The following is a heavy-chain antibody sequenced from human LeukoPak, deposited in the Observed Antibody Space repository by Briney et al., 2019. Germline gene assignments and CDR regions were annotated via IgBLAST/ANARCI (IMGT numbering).Heavy chain of an antibody. D-gene: IGHD4-23*01. V-gene: IGHV4-59*08. J-gene: IGHJ4*02. Sequence: GSLRLSCAASGFTFSNAWMNWVRQAPGKGLEWIGYIYYNVNTYYAPSLKTRVTISVDTSKNQFSLKLSSVTAADTAVYYCARYYGGNHDYWGQGTLVTVSS. CDR3: ARYYGGNHDY. CDR1: GFTFSNAW. CDR2: IYYNVNT.